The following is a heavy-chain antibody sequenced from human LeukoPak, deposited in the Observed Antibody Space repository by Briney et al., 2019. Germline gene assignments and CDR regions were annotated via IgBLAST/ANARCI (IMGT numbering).Heavy chain of an antibody. J-gene: IGHJ3*02. CDR2: IYYSGST. CDR3: ARQYYDILTGYSRGAFDI. CDR1: GGSISSSSYY. D-gene: IGHD3-9*01. Sequence: SETLSLTCTVSGGSISSSSYYWGWIRQPPGKGLEWIGSIYYSGSTYYNPSLKSRVTISVDTSKNQFSLKLSSVTAADTAVYYCARQYYDILTGYSRGAFDIWGQETMVTVSS. V-gene: IGHV4-39*01.